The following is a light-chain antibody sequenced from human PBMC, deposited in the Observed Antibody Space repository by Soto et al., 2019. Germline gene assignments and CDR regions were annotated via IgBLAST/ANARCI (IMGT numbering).Light chain of an antibody. J-gene: IGKJ5*01. CDR2: GAS. CDR3: QQYNIWSSIT. CDR1: ESISSK. V-gene: IGKV3-15*01. Sequence: EIVMTQSPATLSVSPGERATLSCRASESISSKVGWYQQKPGQAPRLLIYGASTRATGVPPRFSGSGSGTEFTLTISSLQSEEFAVYYCQQYNIWSSITFGQGTRLEIK.